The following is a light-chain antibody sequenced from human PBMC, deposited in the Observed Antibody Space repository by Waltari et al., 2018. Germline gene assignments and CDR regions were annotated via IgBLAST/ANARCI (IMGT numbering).Light chain of an antibody. J-gene: IGLJ2*01. Sequence: QSALTQPASVSGSPGQSITISCPGTSRDVGSYNLVSWYQHHPGKAPQLMIYEVTKRPSGVSNRFSGSKSGNTASLTISGLQAEDEADYYCCSYAGSSILIFGGGTKLTVL. V-gene: IGLV2-23*02. CDR2: EVT. CDR3: CSYAGSSILI. CDR1: SRDVGSYNL.